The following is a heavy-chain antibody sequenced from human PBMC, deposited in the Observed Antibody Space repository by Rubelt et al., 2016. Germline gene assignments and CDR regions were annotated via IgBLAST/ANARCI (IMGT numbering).Heavy chain of an antibody. D-gene: IGHD6-13*01. CDR1: GFTFSSYA. J-gene: IGHJ5*02. V-gene: IGHV3-23*01. CDR3: AKDGATAAGQRLNWFDP. CDR2: ISGSGGST. Sequence: ESGGGLVQPGGSLRLSCAASGFTFSSYAMSCVRQAPGKGLEWVSVISGSGGSTYYADSVKGRFTISRDNSKNTLYLQMNSLRAEDTAVYYCAKDGATAAGQRLNWFDPWGQGTLVTVSS.